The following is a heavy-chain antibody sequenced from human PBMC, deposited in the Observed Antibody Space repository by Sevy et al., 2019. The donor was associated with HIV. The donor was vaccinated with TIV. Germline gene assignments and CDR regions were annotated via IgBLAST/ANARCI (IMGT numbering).Heavy chain of an antibody. CDR2: INPSGGST. CDR1: GYTFTSYY. J-gene: IGHJ3*02. CDR3: ASEGYSGYGDAFDI. Sequence: ASVKVSCKASGYTFTSYYMHWVRQAPGQGLEWMGIINPSGGSTSYAQKFQGRVTMTRDTSTSTVYMELSGLGSEDTAVYYCASEGYSGYGDAFDIWGQGTMVTVSS. V-gene: IGHV1-46*01. D-gene: IGHD5-12*01.